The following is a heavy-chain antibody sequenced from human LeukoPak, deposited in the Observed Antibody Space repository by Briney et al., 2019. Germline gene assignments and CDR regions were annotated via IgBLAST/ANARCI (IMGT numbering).Heavy chain of an antibody. Sequence: SETLSLTCNVSGGSISSSGYYWSWIRQPPGKGLEWIGEINHSGSTNYNPSLKSRVTISVDTSKNQFSLKLSSVTAAHTAVYYCARHQRVSLRYFDWLSPFDYWGQGTLVTVSS. CDR1: GGSISSSGYY. CDR3: ARHQRVSLRYFDWLSPFDY. CDR2: INHSGST. V-gene: IGHV4-39*01. D-gene: IGHD3-9*01. J-gene: IGHJ4*02.